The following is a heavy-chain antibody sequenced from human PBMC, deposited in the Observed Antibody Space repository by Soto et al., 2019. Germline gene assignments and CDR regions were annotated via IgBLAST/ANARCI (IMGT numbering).Heavy chain of an antibody. CDR1: GFTLSSYS. CDR2: ISSSSSTI. D-gene: IGHD3-10*01. Sequence: GGSLRLSCAASGFTLSSYSMNWVRQAPGKGLEWASYISSSSSTIYYADSVKGRFTISRDNAKNSLYLQMNSLRAEDTAVYYCARSKGLYYYGSGSSFFDYWGQGTLVTVSS. V-gene: IGHV3-48*01. J-gene: IGHJ4*02. CDR3: ARSKGLYYYGSGSSFFDY.